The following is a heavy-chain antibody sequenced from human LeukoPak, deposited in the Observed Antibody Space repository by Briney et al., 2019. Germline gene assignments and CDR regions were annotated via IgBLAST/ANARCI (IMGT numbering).Heavy chain of an antibody. D-gene: IGHD5-12*01. V-gene: IGHV3-48*04. Sequence: GGSLRLSCAASGFTFSSYSMNWVRQAPGKGLEWVSYISSSSSTIYYADSVKGRFTTSGDNAKNSLYLQMNSLRAEDTAVYYCADVDMEMDVWGQGTTVTVSS. J-gene: IGHJ6*02. CDR2: ISSSSSTI. CDR1: GFTFSSYS. CDR3: ADVDMEMDV.